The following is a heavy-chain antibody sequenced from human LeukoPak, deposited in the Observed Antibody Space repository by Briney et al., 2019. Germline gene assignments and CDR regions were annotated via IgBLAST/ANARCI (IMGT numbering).Heavy chain of an antibody. CDR3: ARTSPTVTFLDY. J-gene: IGHJ4*02. V-gene: IGHV1-69*05. CDR2: IIPIFGTA. CDR1: GGTFSSYA. D-gene: IGHD4-17*01. Sequence: SVKVSCKASGGTFSSYAISWVRQAPGQRLEWMGGIIPIFGTANYAQKFQGRVTITTDESTSTAYMELSSLRSEDTAVYYCARTSPTVTFLDYWGQGTLVTVSS.